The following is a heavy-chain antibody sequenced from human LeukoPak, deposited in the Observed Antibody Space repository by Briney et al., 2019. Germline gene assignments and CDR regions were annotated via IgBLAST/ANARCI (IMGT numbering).Heavy chain of an antibody. Sequence: GGSLRLSCAASGFTFSSYGMHWVRQAPGKWLEWVAVISYDGSNKYYADSVKGRFTISRDNSKNTLYLQMNSLRAEDTAVYYCAKDSDRGFFDYWGQGTLVTVSS. CDR2: ISYDGSNK. J-gene: IGHJ4*02. CDR1: GFTFSSYG. V-gene: IGHV3-30*18. D-gene: IGHD3-16*01. CDR3: AKDSDRGFFDY.